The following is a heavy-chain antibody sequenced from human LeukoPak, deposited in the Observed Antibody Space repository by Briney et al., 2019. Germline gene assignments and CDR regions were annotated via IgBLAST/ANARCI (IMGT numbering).Heavy chain of an antibody. Sequence: AASVKVSCKASGGSFSDNAINWVRQAPGQGLEWMGWINPNSGGTNYAQKFQGRVTMTRDTSISTAYMELSRLRSDDTAVYYCARVGTVVSLEEYFDYWGQGTLVTVSS. CDR1: GGSFSDNA. V-gene: IGHV1-2*02. D-gene: IGHD4-23*01. CDR2: INPNSGGT. CDR3: ARVGTVVSLEEYFDY. J-gene: IGHJ4*02.